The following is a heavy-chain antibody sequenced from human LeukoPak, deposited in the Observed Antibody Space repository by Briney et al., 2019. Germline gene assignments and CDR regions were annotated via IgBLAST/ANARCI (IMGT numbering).Heavy chain of an antibody. D-gene: IGHD3-16*01. CDR1: ALSSSHFD. J-gene: IGHJ3*02. Sequence: GRSLSPSCIGSALSSSHFDINWVRQAPRNGQDWVYSISTPSDYLYHADSVKGRFTTSRDNAKKSLYLQMNSLRADDTGVYYCARPSQGGQPIRSSPFNIWGQGTMVTVSS. CDR3: ARPSQGGQPIRSSPFNI. V-gene: IGHV3-21*01. CDR2: ISTPSDYL.